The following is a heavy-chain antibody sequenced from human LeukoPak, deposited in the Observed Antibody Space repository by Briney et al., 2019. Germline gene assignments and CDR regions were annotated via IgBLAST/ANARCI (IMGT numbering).Heavy chain of an antibody. V-gene: IGHV1-8*01. Sequence: ASVKVSCKASGYTFTSYDINWVRQATGQGLEWMGWMNPNSGNTGYAQKFQGRVTMTRNTSISIAYMELSSLRSDDTAVYYYARATGKDILTGRKLDNWGQGTLVTVSS. CDR2: MNPNSGNT. CDR3: ARATGKDILTGRKLDN. CDR1: GYTFTSYD. D-gene: IGHD3-9*01. J-gene: IGHJ4*02.